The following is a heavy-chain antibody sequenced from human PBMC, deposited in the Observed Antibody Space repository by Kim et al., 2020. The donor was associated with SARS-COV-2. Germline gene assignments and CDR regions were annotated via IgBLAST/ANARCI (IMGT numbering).Heavy chain of an antibody. CDR1: GYTFTGYY. CDR3: ARVWGTQGNYDFWSGYLPHYYGMDV. Sequence: ASVKVSCKASGYTFTGYYMHWVRQAPGQGLEWMGRINPNSGGTNYAQKFQGRVTMTRDTSISTAYMELSRLRSDDTAVYYCARVWGTQGNYDFWSGYLPHYYGMDVWGQGTTVTVSS. D-gene: IGHD3-3*01. V-gene: IGHV1-2*06. J-gene: IGHJ6*02. CDR2: INPNSGGT.